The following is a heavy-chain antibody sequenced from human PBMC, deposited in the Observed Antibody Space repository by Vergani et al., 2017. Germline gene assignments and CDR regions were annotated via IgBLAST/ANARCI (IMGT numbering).Heavy chain of an antibody. J-gene: IGHJ6*02. D-gene: IGHD3-10*01. CDR3: AREGGHGSGSYPYYYYYYGMDV. CDR1: GFTFSSYA. Sequence: EVQLVESGGGLVQPGGSLRLSCAASGFTFSSYAMHWVRQAPGKGLEYVSAISSNGGSTYYANSVKGRFTISRDNSKNTLYLQMGSLRAEDMAVYYCAREGGHGSGSYPYYYYYYGMDVWGQGTTVTVSS. V-gene: IGHV3-64*01. CDR2: ISSNGGST.